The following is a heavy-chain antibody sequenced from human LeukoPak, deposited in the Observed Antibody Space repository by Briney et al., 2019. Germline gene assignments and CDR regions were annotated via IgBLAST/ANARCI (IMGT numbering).Heavy chain of an antibody. J-gene: IGHJ4*02. V-gene: IGHV1-18*04. CDR2: IYSYNGNA. CDR3: AGLENYGDYGY. Sequence: ASLKVSCKASGYTFTSYGISWVRQAPGQGLEWMGWIYSYNGNANYAQKFQSRVTMTKDTSTSIAYMEMRRLTADDTAVYYCAGLENYGDYGYWGQGTLVTVSS. CDR1: GYTFTSYG. D-gene: IGHD4-17*01.